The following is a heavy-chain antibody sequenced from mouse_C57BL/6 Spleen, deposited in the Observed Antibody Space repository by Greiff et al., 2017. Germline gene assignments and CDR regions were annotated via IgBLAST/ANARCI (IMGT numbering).Heavy chain of an antibody. V-gene: IGHV1-69*01. Sequence: QVQLQQPGAELVMPGASVKLSCKASCYTFTSYWMHWGKQRPGQGLEWIGEIDPSDSYTNYNQKFKGKFTLTVDKSSSTAYMQLSSLTSEDSAVYYCARSKSNYPLDYGGQGTTLTVSS. J-gene: IGHJ2*01. CDR2: IDPSDSYT. CDR1: CYTFTSYW. D-gene: IGHD2-5*01. CDR3: ARSKSNYPLDY.